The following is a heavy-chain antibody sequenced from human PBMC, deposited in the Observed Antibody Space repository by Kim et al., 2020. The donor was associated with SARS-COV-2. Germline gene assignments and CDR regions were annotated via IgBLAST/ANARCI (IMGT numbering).Heavy chain of an antibody. D-gene: IGHD5-12*01. CDR2: IYSGGST. V-gene: IGHV3-53*04. Sequence: GGSLRLSCAASGFTVSSNYMSWVRQAPGKGLEWVSVIYSGGSTYYADSVKGRFTISRHNSKNTLYLQMNSLRAEDTAVYYCARVKGSYSGYDLKLYYYYGMDVWGQGTTVTVSS. CDR3: ARVKGSYSGYDLKLYYYYGMDV. J-gene: IGHJ6*02. CDR1: GFTVSSNY.